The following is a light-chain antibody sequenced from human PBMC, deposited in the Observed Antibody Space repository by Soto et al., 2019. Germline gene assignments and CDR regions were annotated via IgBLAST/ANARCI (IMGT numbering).Light chain of an antibody. CDR1: QSVRAN. V-gene: IGKV3-15*01. CDR3: QHYNDWPLT. CDR2: GAS. J-gene: IGKJ4*01. Sequence: IVMTQSPATLSVSPGERATLSCRASQSVRANLAWYQRKPGQAPRLLIYGASTRASDIPARFSGSGSGTEFTLTISSLQSEDFAVYYCQHYNDWPLTFGGGTKVDNK.